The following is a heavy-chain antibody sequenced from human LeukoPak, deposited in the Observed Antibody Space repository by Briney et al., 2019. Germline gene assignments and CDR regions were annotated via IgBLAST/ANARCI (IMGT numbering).Heavy chain of an antibody. J-gene: IGHJ3*02. Sequence: ASVKVSCKASGYTFTSYGISWVRQAPGQGLEWMGWISAYNGNTNYAQKLQGRVTMTTDTSTTTAYMEPRSLRSDDTAVYYCAREYCSGGSCYPTDAFDIWGQGTMVTVSS. CDR2: ISAYNGNT. CDR1: GYTFTSYG. D-gene: IGHD2-15*01. CDR3: AREYCSGGSCYPTDAFDI. V-gene: IGHV1-18*01.